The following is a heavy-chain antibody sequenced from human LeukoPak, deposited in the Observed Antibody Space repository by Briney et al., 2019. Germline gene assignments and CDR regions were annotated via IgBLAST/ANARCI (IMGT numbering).Heavy chain of an antibody. Sequence: GGSLRLSCAASGFTFGSYSMDWVRQAPGKGLEWVSSIGNSGSYIYYADSVKGRFTISRDNAQSSLFLQMNSLRVEDTAVYYCTRESMAQQWLSDYWGQGTLVTVSS. CDR3: TRESMAQQWLSDY. D-gene: IGHD6-19*01. J-gene: IGHJ4*02. CDR1: GFTFGSYS. CDR2: IGNSGSYI. V-gene: IGHV3-21*01.